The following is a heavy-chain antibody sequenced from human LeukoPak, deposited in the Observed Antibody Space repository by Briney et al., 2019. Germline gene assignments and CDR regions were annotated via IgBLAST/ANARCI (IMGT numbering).Heavy chain of an antibody. CDR2: IRYDGSNK. J-gene: IGHJ4*02. Sequence: PGGSLRLSCAASGFTFSSYGMHWVRQASGKGLEWVAFIRYDGSNKYYADSVKGRFTISRDNSKNTLYLQMNSLRAEDTAVYYCAKERDDSPFDDLKQLVGGFGYWGQGTLVTVSS. D-gene: IGHD6-6*01. V-gene: IGHV3-30*02. CDR1: GFTFSSYG. CDR3: AKERDDSPFDDLKQLVGGFGY.